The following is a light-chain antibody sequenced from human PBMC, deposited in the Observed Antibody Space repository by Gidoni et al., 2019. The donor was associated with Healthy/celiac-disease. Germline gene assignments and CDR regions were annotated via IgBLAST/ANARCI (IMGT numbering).Light chain of an antibody. J-gene: IGKJ1*01. CDR3: QQYNSPWT. Sequence: DIQMPQSPSTLSASVGDRVTITCRASQRISSWLAWYQQKPGKAPKLLIYKASSLESGVPSRFSGSGSGTEFTLTISSLQPDDFATYYCQQYNSPWTFGQGTKVEIK. CDR1: QRISSW. V-gene: IGKV1-5*03. CDR2: KAS.